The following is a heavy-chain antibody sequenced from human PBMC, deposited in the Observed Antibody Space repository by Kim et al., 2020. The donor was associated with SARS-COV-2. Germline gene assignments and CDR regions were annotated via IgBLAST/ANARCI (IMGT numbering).Heavy chain of an antibody. CDR3: ARAPTLVSSSSLGHY. D-gene: IGHD6-13*01. Sequence: SVKVSCKASGGTFSSYAISWVRQDPGQGLEWMGGIIPIFGTANYAQKFQGRVTITADESTSTAYMELSSLRSEDTAVYYCARAPTLVSSSSLGHYWGQGTLVTVSS. CDR1: GGTFSSYA. J-gene: IGHJ4*02. V-gene: IGHV1-69*13. CDR2: IIPIFGTA.